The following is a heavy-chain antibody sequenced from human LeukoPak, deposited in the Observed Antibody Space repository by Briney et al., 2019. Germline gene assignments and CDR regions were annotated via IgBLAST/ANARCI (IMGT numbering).Heavy chain of an antibody. CDR3: ATESSTSSQEGAFDI. V-gene: IGHV1-24*01. J-gene: IGHJ3*02. D-gene: IGHD2-2*01. CDR2: FDPEDGET. CDR1: GYTLTELS. Sequence: GASVKVSCKVSGYTLTELSMHWVRQAPGKGLEWMGGFDPEDGETIYAQKFQGRVTMTEDTSTDTAYMELSSLRSEDTAVYYCATESSTSSQEGAFDIWGQGTMVTVSS.